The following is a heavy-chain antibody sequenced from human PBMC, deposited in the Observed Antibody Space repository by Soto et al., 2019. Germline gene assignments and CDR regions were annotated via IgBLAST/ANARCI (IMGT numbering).Heavy chain of an antibody. CDR1: GYTFTSYD. CDR3: ARVSREGFLEWLSSDY. CDR2: MNPNSGNT. D-gene: IGHD3-3*01. J-gene: IGHJ4*02. Sequence: ASVKVSCKASGYTFTSYDINWVRQATGQGLEWMGWMNPNSGNTGYAQKFQGRVTMTRNTSISTAYMELSSLRSEDTAVYYCARVSREGFLEWLSSDYWGQGTLVTVS. V-gene: IGHV1-8*01.